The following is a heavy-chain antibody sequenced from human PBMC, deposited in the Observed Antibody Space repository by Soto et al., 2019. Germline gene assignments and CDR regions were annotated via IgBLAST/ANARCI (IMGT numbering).Heavy chain of an antibody. CDR3: AKQDDYIWGSYRYDAFDI. V-gene: IGHV3-11*01. D-gene: IGHD3-16*02. J-gene: IGHJ3*02. CDR1: GFTFSDYY. CDR2: ISSSGSTI. Sequence: QVQLVESGGGLVKPGGSLRLSCAASGFTFSDYYMSWIRQAPGKGLEWVSYISSSGSTIYYADSVKGRFTISRDNAKNSLYLQMNSLRAEDTAVYYCAKQDDYIWGSYRYDAFDIWGQGTMVTVSS.